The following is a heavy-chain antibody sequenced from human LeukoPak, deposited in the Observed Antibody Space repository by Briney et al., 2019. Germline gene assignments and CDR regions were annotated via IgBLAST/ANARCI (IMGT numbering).Heavy chain of an antibody. Sequence: PSETLSLTCTVSGGSISSSFCYWGWIRQPPGKGLEWIGSIYSSGSTYYNPSLKSRVTISVDTSKNQFSLKLSSVTAADTAVYYCARGVYYDTSDNWFDPWGQGTLVTVSS. D-gene: IGHD3-22*01. CDR3: ARGVYYDTSDNWFDP. CDR1: GGSISSSFCY. J-gene: IGHJ5*02. CDR2: IYSSGST. V-gene: IGHV4-39*07.